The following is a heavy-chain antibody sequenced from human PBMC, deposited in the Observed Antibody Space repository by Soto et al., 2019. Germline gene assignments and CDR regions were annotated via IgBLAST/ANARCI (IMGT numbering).Heavy chain of an antibody. D-gene: IGHD3-10*01. Sequence: PSETLSLTCTVSGGSISSSSYYWGWIRQPPGKGLEWIGSIYYSGSTYYNPSLKSRVTISVDTSKNQFSLKLSSVTAADTAVYYCARLLLGSSGTNYYFDYWGQGTLVTVSS. V-gene: IGHV4-39*01. CDR3: ARLLLGSSGTNYYFDY. CDR1: GGSISSSSYY. CDR2: IYYSGST. J-gene: IGHJ4*02.